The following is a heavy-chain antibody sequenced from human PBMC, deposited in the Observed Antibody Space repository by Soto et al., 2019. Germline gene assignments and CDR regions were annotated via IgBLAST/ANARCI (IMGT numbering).Heavy chain of an antibody. CDR3: ARGRYEDY. Sequence: QVHLVQSGAEVKKPGASVKVSCKGSGYAFTTYGITWVRQAPGQGLEWMGWISAHNGNTNYAQKLQGRVTVTRDTSTSTAYMELRSLRSDHTAVYYCARGRYEDYWGQGALVTVSS. CDR1: GYAFTTYG. CDR2: ISAHNGNT. V-gene: IGHV1-18*01. J-gene: IGHJ4*02. D-gene: IGHD1-1*01.